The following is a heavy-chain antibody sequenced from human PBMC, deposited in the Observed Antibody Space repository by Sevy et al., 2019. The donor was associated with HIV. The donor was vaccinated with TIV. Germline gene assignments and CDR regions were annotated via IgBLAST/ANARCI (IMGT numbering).Heavy chain of an antibody. J-gene: IGHJ5*02. CDR1: GFTFSNFA. V-gene: IGHV3-23*01. Sequence: GGSLRLSCAASGFTFSNFAMSWVRQAPGKGLEWVSAISGTGDITYYADSVKGRFTISRDNSKNTLYLQMNSLGVGDTAIYYCARNRLSWFGDFLNWFDPWGQGTLVTVSS. CDR2: ISGTGDIT. CDR3: ARNRLSWFGDFLNWFDP. D-gene: IGHD3-10*01.